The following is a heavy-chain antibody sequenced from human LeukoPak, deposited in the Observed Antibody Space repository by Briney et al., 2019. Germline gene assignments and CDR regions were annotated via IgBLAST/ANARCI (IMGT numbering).Heavy chain of an antibody. CDR3: ARDKPAVTTSYYYGMDV. CDR2: ISAYNGNT. V-gene: IGHV1-18*04. Sequence: GASVKVSCKASGYNFTSYGISWVRQAPGQGLEWMGWISAYNGNTNYAQKLQGRVTMTTDTSTSTAYMELRSLRSDDTAVYYCARDKPAVTTSYYYGMDVWGKGTTVTVSS. D-gene: IGHD4-17*01. J-gene: IGHJ6*04. CDR1: GYNFTSYG.